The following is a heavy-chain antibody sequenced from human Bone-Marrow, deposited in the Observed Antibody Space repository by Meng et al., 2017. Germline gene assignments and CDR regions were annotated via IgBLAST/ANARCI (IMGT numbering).Heavy chain of an antibody. Sequence: SETLSLTCAVYGGSFRGYYWSWIRQSPGKGLEWIGEINDRGTTNYDPPLKSRVTMSADTSNNQFSLKVRSVTAADTAVYYCARLAGTVDYWGQGTLVTVSS. V-gene: IGHV4-34*01. CDR3: ARLAGTVDY. J-gene: IGHJ4*02. CDR2: INDRGTT. D-gene: IGHD6-19*01. CDR1: GGSFRGYY.